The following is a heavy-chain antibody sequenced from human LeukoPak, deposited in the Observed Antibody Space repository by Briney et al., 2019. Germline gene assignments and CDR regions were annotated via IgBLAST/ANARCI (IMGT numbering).Heavy chain of an antibody. V-gene: IGHV4-61*02. CDR2: VHTSGNP. Sequence: SETLSLTCTVSGAPISSGSDYWSWIRQPAGKALEWIGRVHTSGNPNYNPSLESRVSISIDRSKNQFSLELNSVTAADTAVYYCARDGGDLGPGTIRGARFYYYYMDVWGKGTTVIVSS. CDR3: ARDGGDLGPGTIRGARFYYYYMDV. J-gene: IGHJ6*03. CDR1: GAPISSGSDY. D-gene: IGHD2-2*01.